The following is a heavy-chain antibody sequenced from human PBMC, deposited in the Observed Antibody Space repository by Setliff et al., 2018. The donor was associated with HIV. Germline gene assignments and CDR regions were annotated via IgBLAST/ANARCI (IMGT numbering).Heavy chain of an antibody. J-gene: IGHJ4*02. V-gene: IGHV3-23*01. CDR3: AKDVMQGGWGSLSYFDS. D-gene: IGHD3-16*01. CDR1: GFTFSRYG. Sequence: GGSLRLSCAASGFTFSRYGMNWVRQAPGKGLEWVSTISDSDNSTYYADSVMGRFTISRDNTKNTLYLQMNGLRAEDTAVYSCAKDVMQGGWGSLSYFDSWGQGTLVTVSS. CDR2: ISDSDNST.